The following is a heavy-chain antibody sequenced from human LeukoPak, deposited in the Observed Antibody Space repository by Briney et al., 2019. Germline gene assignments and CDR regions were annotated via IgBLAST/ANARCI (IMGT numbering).Heavy chain of an antibody. V-gene: IGHV3-13*01. CDR1: GITFIDYD. D-gene: IGHD6-19*01. Sequence: GGSLRLSCAASGITFIDYDMHWVRQVIGKGLEWVSAIGIRGDTHYSGSVKGRFTISRENAESSLYLQMTSLRAEDTAVYYCARGGIQVSGIDEFDYWGQGTLVTVSS. CDR2: IGIRGDT. J-gene: IGHJ4*02. CDR3: ARGGIQVSGIDEFDY.